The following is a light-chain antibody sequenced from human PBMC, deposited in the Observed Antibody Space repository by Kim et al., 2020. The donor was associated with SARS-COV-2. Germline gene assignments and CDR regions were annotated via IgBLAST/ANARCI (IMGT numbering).Light chain of an antibody. CDR3: CSYAGSSTSWV. J-gene: IGLJ3*02. CDR2: EVS. CDR1: SSDVGSYNL. V-gene: IGLV2-23*02. Sequence: QSITISCTGTSSDVGSYNLVSWYQQNPGKAPKLMIYEVSKRPSGVSNRFSGSKSGNTASLTISGLQAEDEADYYCCSYAGSSTSWVFGGGTQLTVL.